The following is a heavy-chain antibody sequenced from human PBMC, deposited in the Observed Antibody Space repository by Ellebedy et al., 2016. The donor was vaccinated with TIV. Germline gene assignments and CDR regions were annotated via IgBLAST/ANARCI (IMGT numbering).Heavy chain of an antibody. CDR2: ISYDGSNK. Sequence: GESLKISXAASGFTFSSYAMHWVRQAPGKGLEWVAVISYDGSNKYYADSVKGRFTISRDNSKNTLYLQMNSLRAEDTAVYYCARGGPGSGSYSRWFDPWGQGTLVTVSS. V-gene: IGHV3-30*04. J-gene: IGHJ5*02. D-gene: IGHD3-10*01. CDR1: GFTFSSYA. CDR3: ARGGPGSGSYSRWFDP.